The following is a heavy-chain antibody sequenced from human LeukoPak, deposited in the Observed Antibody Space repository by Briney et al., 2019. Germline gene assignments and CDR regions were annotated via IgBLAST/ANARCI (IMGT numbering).Heavy chain of an antibody. J-gene: IGHJ5*02. CDR1: GFTFSSYT. D-gene: IGHD2-21*01. CDR2: ISSRSRTI. V-gene: IGHV3-48*01. Sequence: GGSLRLSCVASGFTFSSYTMNWVRQAPGKGLEWVSYISSRSRTIDYVDSVKGRFTISRDNDKNSLYLQMNSLRAEDTAVYYCARLGIVGRRNWFDPWGQGTLVTVSS. CDR3: ARLGIVGRRNWFDP.